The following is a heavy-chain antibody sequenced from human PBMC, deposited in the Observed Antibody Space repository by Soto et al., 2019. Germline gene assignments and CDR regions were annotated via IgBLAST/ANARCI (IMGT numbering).Heavy chain of an antibody. V-gene: IGHV1-18*04. J-gene: IGHJ5*02. CDR3: ARAEPYGSGSYYSGHWFDP. Sequence: QVQLVQSGAEVKKPGASVKVSCKASGYTFTSYGISWVRQAPGQGLEWMGWISAYNGNTNYAQTLQGRVTMTTDTSTSTAYMELRSLRSDDTAVYYCARAEPYGSGSYYSGHWFDPWGQGTLVTVSS. D-gene: IGHD3-10*01. CDR2: ISAYNGNT. CDR1: GYTFTSYG.